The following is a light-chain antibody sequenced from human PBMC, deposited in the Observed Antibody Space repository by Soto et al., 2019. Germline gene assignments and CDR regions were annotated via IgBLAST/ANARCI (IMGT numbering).Light chain of an antibody. CDR3: SSYTSSSTPS. CDR2: DVS. Sequence: QSALTQPASVSGSPGQSITISCTGTSSDVGGYNYVSWYQQHPSKAPKLMIYDVSNRPSGVSNRFSGSKSGNTASLTISGLQAEDEADYYCSSYTSSSTPSFGGGTKLTVL. J-gene: IGLJ2*01. V-gene: IGLV2-14*01. CDR1: SSDVGGYNY.